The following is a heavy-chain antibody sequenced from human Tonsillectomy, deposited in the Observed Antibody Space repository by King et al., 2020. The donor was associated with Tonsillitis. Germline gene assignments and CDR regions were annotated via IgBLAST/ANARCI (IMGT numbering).Heavy chain of an antibody. Sequence: QLVQAGSELKEPGASVKGSCKASEYTFTNYAITWVRQATGQGLEWMGWINSNTGNPTYAQGFRGRFVFSLDTSVSTAYLQISSLTAEDAAVYYCAREGVPQLVFGVIFPGMDVWGQATTVTVSS. CDR1: EYTFTNYA. D-gene: IGHD6-13*01. V-gene: IGHV7-4-1*02. CDR3: AREGVPQLVFGVIFPGMDV. CDR2: INSNTGNP. J-gene: IGHJ6*02.